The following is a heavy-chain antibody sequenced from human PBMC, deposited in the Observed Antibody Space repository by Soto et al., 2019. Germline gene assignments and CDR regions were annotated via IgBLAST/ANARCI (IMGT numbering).Heavy chain of an antibody. CDR2: INRSGST. J-gene: IGHJ6*02. Sequence: SETLSLTCAVYGGSFSGYYWSWIRQPPGKGLEWIGEINRSGSTNYNPSLKSRVTISVDTSKNQFSLKLSSVTAADTAVYYCAIPGDYYGKGDYYYYGMDVWGQGTTVT. CDR1: GGSFSGYY. CDR3: AIPGDYYGKGDYYYYGMDV. V-gene: IGHV4-34*01. D-gene: IGHD3-10*01.